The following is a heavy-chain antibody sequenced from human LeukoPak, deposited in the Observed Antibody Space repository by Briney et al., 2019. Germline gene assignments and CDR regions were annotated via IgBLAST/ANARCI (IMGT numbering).Heavy chain of an antibody. J-gene: IGHJ4*02. Sequence: GGSLRLSCAASGFTFSTYWMHWVRQVPGKGLVWVSRINTDGGSTRYADSVKGRFTNSRDNAKNTLYLQMNSLRAEDTAVYYCARDSSGPDYWGQGTLVTVSS. CDR2: INTDGGST. CDR1: GFTFSTYW. V-gene: IGHV3-74*01. CDR3: ARDSSGPDY. D-gene: IGHD3-22*01.